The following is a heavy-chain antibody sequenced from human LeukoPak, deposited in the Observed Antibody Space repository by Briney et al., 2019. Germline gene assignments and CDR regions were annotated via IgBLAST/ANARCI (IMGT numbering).Heavy chain of an antibody. Sequence: GASVKVSCKASGYTFTSYGISWVRQAPGQGLEWMGWISAYNGNTNYAQKLQGRVTMTTDTSTSTAYMELRGLRSDDTAVYYCARDYDFWSGPYYMDVWGKGTTVTVSS. CDR1: GYTFTSYG. D-gene: IGHD3-3*01. CDR3: ARDYDFWSGPYYMDV. CDR2: ISAYNGNT. J-gene: IGHJ6*03. V-gene: IGHV1-18*01.